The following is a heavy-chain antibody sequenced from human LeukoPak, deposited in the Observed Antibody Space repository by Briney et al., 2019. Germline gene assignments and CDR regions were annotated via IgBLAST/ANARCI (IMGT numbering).Heavy chain of an antibody. Sequence: SETLSLTCTVSGVSISSNSYYWGWIRQPPGKELEWVGSMSYGGSTYYNPSLKSQVTMSVDTSKNQFSLKLTSVTAADTAVYYCASGIDYWGQGTLVTVSS. CDR3: ASGIDY. D-gene: IGHD1-26*01. CDR1: GVSISSNSYY. CDR2: MSYGGST. V-gene: IGHV4-39*01. J-gene: IGHJ4*02.